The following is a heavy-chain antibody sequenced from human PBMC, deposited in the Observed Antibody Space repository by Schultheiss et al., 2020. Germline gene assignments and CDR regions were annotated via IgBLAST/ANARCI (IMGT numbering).Heavy chain of an antibody. CDR2: IWYDGTNK. Sequence: GESLKISCAASGFTFSNYGMHWVRQAPGKGLERVALIWYDGTNKYYADSVKGRFTISRDNSKNTLYLQMNSLRAEDTAVYYCARASPMIVVVIANGVMDYWGQGTLVTVSS. CDR3: ARASPMIVVVIANGVMDY. D-gene: IGHD3-22*01. V-gene: IGHV3-33*01. J-gene: IGHJ4*02. CDR1: GFTFSNYG.